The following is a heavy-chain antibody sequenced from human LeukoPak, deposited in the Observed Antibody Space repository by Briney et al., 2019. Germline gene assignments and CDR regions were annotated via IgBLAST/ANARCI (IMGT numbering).Heavy chain of an antibody. CDR1: GFTVSINY. J-gene: IGHJ4*02. V-gene: IGHV3-66*01. CDR2: IYSGGTT. Sequence: GGSLRLSCAASGFTVSINYMSWVRQAPGKGLEWVSVIYSGGTTYYADSVKGRFTISRDNSKNTLYLQMNSLRADDTAVYYCAREEGNSGWYVFDYWGQGTLVTVSS. CDR3: AREEGNSGWYVFDY. D-gene: IGHD6-19*01.